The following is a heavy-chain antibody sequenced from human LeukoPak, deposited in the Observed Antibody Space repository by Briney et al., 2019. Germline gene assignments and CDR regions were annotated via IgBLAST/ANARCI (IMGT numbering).Heavy chain of an antibody. CDR2: ISGSGGST. CDR1: GFTFSSYA. CDR3: AKVSAVFCSSTSCYWEGFDY. D-gene: IGHD2-2*01. V-gene: IGHV3-23*01. Sequence: PGGSLRLSCAASGFTFSSYAMSWVRQAPGKGPEWVSAISGSGGSTYYADSVKGRFTISRDNSKNTLYLQMNSLRAEDTAVYYCAKVSAVFCSSTSCYWEGFDYWGQGTLVTVSS. J-gene: IGHJ4*02.